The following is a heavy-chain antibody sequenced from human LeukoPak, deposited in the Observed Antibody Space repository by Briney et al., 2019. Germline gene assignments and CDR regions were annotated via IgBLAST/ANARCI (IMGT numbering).Heavy chain of an antibody. J-gene: IGHJ6*03. CDR2: IYTSGST. D-gene: IGHD2-2*01. Sequence: SETLSLTCTVSGGSISSYYWSWIRQPAGKGLEWIGRIYTSGSTNYNPSLKSRVTMSVDTSKNQFSLKLSFVTAADTAVYYCARDSVVPAAIYYYYYYMDVWGKGTTVTVSS. CDR3: ARDSVVPAAIYYYYYYMDV. CDR1: GGSISSYY. V-gene: IGHV4-4*07.